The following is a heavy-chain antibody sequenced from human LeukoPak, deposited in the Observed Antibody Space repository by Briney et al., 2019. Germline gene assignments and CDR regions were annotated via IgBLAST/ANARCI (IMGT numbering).Heavy chain of an antibody. V-gene: IGHV1-69*13. Sequence: GASVKVSCKASRGTFSSYAIIWVRQAPGQGLEWMGGIIPIFGTANYAQKFQGRVTISADESTSTVYMELSSLRSEDTAVYYCARGDYGDYGFDYWGQGTLVTVSS. CDR3: ARGDYGDYGFDY. CDR2: IIPIFGTA. J-gene: IGHJ4*02. D-gene: IGHD4-17*01. CDR1: RGTFSSYA.